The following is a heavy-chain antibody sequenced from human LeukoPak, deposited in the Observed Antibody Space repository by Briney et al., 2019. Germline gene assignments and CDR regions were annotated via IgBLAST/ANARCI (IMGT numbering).Heavy chain of an antibody. Sequence: GGSLRLSCAASGFSFNSYWMSWVRQAPGKGLEWVANIKEDGSEKYYVDSVKGPFTISRDNAKNSLYLQMNSLRAEDTAVYYCARLSWGVPHYWGQGTLVTVSS. CDR1: GFSFNSYW. CDR2: IKEDGSEK. V-gene: IGHV3-7*01. CDR3: ARLSWGVPHY. J-gene: IGHJ4*02. D-gene: IGHD3-16*01.